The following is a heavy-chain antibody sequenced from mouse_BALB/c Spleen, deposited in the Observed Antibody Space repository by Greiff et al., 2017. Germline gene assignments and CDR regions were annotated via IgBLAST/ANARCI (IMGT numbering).Heavy chain of an antibody. CDR3: ARSITTGSAMDY. D-gene: IGHD2-4*01. J-gene: IGHJ4*01. V-gene: IGHV1-4*01. Sequence: QVQLKQSGAELARPGASVKMSCKASGYTFTSYTMHWVKQRPGQGLEWIGNINPSSGYTNYNQKFKDKATLTADKSSSTAYMQLSSLTSEDSAVYYCARSITTGSAMDYWGQGTSVTVSS. CDR2: INPSSGYT. CDR1: GYTFTSYT.